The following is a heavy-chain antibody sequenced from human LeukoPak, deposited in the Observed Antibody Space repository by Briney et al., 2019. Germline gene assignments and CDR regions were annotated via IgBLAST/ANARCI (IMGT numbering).Heavy chain of an antibody. D-gene: IGHD5-18*01. CDR1: GGTFSSYA. CDR2: IIPIFGTA. J-gene: IGHJ4*02. CDR3: ARVRGIQLWFFDY. V-gene: IGHV1-69*13. Sequence: SVKVSCKASGGTFSSYAISWVRQAPGQGLEWMGGIIPIFGTANYAQKFQGRVTITADESTSTAYMELRSLRSDDTAVYYCARVRGIQLWFFDYWGQGTLVTVSS.